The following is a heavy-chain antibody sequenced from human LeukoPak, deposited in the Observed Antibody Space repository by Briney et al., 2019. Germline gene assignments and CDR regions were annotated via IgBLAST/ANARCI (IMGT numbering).Heavy chain of an antibody. Sequence: GESLKISCAASGFTFSSYAMHWVRQAPGKGLEWVAVISYDGSNKYYADSVKGRFTISRDNSKNTLYLQMNSLRAEDTAVYYCARAPIVVVPAAIQGAFDIWGQGTMVTVSS. V-gene: IGHV3-30*04. J-gene: IGHJ3*02. CDR3: ARAPIVVVPAAIQGAFDI. CDR1: GFTFSSYA. CDR2: ISYDGSNK. D-gene: IGHD2-2*01.